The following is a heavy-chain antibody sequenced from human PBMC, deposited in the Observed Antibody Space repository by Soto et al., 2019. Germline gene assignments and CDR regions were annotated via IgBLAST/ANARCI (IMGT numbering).Heavy chain of an antibody. Sequence: PGGSLRLSCAASGFTFSSYAMHWVRQAPGKGLEWVAVISYDGSNKYYADSVKGRFTISRDNSKNTLYLQMNSLRAEDTAVYYCARDYYDSSGYGYSDYWGQGTLVTVSS. CDR1: GFTFSSYA. CDR3: ARDYYDSSGYGYSDY. J-gene: IGHJ4*02. V-gene: IGHV3-30-3*01. D-gene: IGHD3-22*01. CDR2: ISYDGSNK.